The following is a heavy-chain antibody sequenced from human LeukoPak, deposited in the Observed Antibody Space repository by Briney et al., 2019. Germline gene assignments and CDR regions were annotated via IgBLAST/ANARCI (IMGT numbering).Heavy chain of an antibody. CDR3: ARQSSCSSTSCYPFDY. CDR1: GGSINSNSYY. CDR2: IYYSGST. Sequence: SETLSLTCTVSGGSINSNSYYWGWIRPPPGKGLEWVGSIYYSGSTYYNPSLKSRVTISVDTSKNQFSLKLSSVTAADTAVYYCARQSSCSSTSCYPFDYWGQGTLVTVSS. J-gene: IGHJ4*02. D-gene: IGHD2-2*01. V-gene: IGHV4-39*01.